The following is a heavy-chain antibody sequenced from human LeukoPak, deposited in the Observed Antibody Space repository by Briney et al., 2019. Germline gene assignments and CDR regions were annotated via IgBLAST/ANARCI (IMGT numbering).Heavy chain of an antibody. Sequence: GGSLRLPCAASGFTFSTYWTHWVRQTPGKGLLWVSLINPDGSSTNYADSVKSRFTISRDNAKNTLYLQMNSLRAEDTAVYYCARSFGDPSSWGQGTLVTVSS. CDR3: ARSFGDPSS. CDR1: GFTFSTYW. CDR2: INPDGSST. V-gene: IGHV3-74*01. D-gene: IGHD3-16*01. J-gene: IGHJ5*02.